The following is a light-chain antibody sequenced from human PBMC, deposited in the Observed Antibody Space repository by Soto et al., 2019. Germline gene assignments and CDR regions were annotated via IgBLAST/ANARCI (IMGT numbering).Light chain of an antibody. CDR3: QQNASSPLLT. J-gene: IGKJ4*01. CDR1: QSVTSSY. V-gene: IGKV3-20*01. Sequence: EIVLTQSPGTLSFSPGERATLSCRASQSVTSSYLTWYQQKPGQAPRLPIYGASTRATGIPERFSGSGSGTDFTLSISRREPEDFAVYYCQQNASSPLLTFGGGTKVDIK. CDR2: GAS.